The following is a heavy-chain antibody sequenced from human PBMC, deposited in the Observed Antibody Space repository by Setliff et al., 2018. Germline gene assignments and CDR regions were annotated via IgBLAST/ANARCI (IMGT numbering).Heavy chain of an antibody. CDR1: GGTFSSYA. J-gene: IGHJ6*02. CDR3: ARDPRQNDNFWSGYYYYYYYGMDV. CDR2: IIPIFGTA. Sequence: RASVKVSCKASGGTFSSYAISWVRQAPGQGREWMGGIIPIFGTANYAQKFQGRVTITRDTSASTAYMELSSLRSEDTAVYYCARDPRQNDNFWSGYYYYYYYGMDVWGQGTTVTVSS. D-gene: IGHD3-3*01. V-gene: IGHV1-69*05.